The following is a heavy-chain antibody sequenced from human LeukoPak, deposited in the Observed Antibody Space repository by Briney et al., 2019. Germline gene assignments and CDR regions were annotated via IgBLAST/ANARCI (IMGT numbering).Heavy chain of an antibody. D-gene: IGHD3-22*01. CDR1: GFSFSSHW. Sequence: QAGGSLRLSCAASGFSFSSHWMHWVRQAPGEGLVWVSRINSDGSTTSYAGSVKGRFTISRDNANNTLYLQMNSLRAEDTAVYYCATPTSGYDNWFAPWGQGTLVTVSS. CDR2: INSDGSTT. V-gene: IGHV3-74*01. J-gene: IGHJ5*02. CDR3: ATPTSGYDNWFAP.